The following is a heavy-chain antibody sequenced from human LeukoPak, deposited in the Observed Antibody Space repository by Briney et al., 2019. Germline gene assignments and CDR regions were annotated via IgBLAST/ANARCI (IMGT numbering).Heavy chain of an antibody. CDR1: GGSFSGYY. Sequence: SETLSLTCAVYGGSFSGYYWSWIRQPPGKGLEWIGEINHSGSTNYNPSLKSRVTISVDTSKYQFSLKLSSVTAADTAVYYCARHDSGSYARYFDYWGQGTLVTVSS. CDR3: ARHDSGSYARYFDY. D-gene: IGHD3-10*01. V-gene: IGHV4-34*01. CDR2: INHSGST. J-gene: IGHJ4*02.